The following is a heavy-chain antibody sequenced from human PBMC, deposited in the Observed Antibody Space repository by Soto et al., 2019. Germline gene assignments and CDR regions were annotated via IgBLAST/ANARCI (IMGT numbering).Heavy chain of an antibody. V-gene: IGHV4-59*01. Sequence: QVQLQESGPGLVKPSETLSLTCAVSGDSISSYYCMWIRQPPGKGLDSIGYLYYGRSANYNPSLKRRVTLSVDTSTNQWSLTLSSMTAADTAVYYCALRSMAVVPEYWGHGTLGTVSS. D-gene: IGHD3-22*01. CDR1: GDSISSYY. J-gene: IGHJ4*01. CDR2: LYYGRSA. CDR3: ALRSMAVVPEY.